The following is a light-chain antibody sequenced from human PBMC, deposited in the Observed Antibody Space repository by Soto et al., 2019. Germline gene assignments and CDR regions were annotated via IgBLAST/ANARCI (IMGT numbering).Light chain of an antibody. CDR3: CSYVSSSTFWV. Sequence: QSALTQPASVSGSPGQSITISCTGTSSDVGSDNVVSWYQQHPGKAPKLLIYDDSKRPSGVSNRFSGSKSGTTASLTISGLQAEDEADYYCCSYVSSSTFWVFGGGTKLTVL. CDR1: SSDVGSDNV. J-gene: IGLJ3*02. CDR2: DDS. V-gene: IGLV2-23*02.